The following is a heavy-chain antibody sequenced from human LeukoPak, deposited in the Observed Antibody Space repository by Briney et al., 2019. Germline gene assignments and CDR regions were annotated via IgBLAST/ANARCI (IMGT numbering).Heavy chain of an antibody. V-gene: IGHV4-59*01. Sequence: TSETLSLTCTVSGASINKDYWAWIRQPPGRGLEWIGYVIDSDFNEANGDITNYNPSLETRVTTSRDTPKNQFSLKLSSTTAADTAIYYCVRASADSGGAFDVWGHGTVVTVCS. CDR1: GASINKDY. CDR2: VIDSDFNEANGDIT. CDR3: VRASADSGGAFDV. D-gene: IGHD2-15*01. J-gene: IGHJ3*01.